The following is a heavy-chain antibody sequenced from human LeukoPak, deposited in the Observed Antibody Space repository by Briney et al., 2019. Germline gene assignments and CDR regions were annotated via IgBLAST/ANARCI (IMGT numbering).Heavy chain of an antibody. CDR2: IWYDGSNK. Sequence: GGSLRLSCAASGFTFSSYGMHWVRQAPGKGLEWVAVIWYDGSNKYYGDSVKGRFTISRDNSKNTLYLQMNGLRAEDTAVYYCARGRWLQLPGDYWGQGTLVTVSS. CDR3: ARGRWLQLPGDY. J-gene: IGHJ4*02. CDR1: GFTFSSYG. D-gene: IGHD5-24*01. V-gene: IGHV3-33*01.